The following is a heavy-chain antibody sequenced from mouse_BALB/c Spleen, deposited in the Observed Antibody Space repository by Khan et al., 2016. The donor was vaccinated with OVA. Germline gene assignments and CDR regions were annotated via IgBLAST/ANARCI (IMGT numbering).Heavy chain of an antibody. CDR2: IYPGSGNT. J-gene: IGHJ3*01. V-gene: IGHV1-77*01. CDR1: GYTFTDYD. D-gene: IGHD1-2*01. CDR3: ARRNYFGYAFAY. Sequence: QVELQQSGAELARPGASVKLSCKASGYTFTDYDINWVQQRTGQGLEWIGEIYPGSGNTYYNEKVKGKATLTADKASSTPYLQLSSLTSVYSAVFVCARRNYFGYAFAYWGQGTLVTVSA.